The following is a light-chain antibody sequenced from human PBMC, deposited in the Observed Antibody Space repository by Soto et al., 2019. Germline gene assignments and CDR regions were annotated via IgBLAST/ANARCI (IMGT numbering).Light chain of an antibody. V-gene: IGLV1-44*01. CDR1: SSNLGSNT. Sequence: QSVLTQPPSASGAPGQRVTISCSGGSSNLGSNTVNWYQHLPGTAPTLLIYIDNQRPSWVPDQCSGSTSGSSASLAISGLQSDNEADYYCAAWDDSLNGYVFGTGTKLTVL. CDR3: AAWDDSLNGYV. CDR2: IDN. J-gene: IGLJ1*01.